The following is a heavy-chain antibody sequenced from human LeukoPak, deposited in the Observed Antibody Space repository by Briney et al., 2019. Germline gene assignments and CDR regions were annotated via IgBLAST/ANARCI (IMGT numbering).Heavy chain of an antibody. D-gene: IGHD3-9*01. Sequence: GASVKVSCMASGYTFTSYGISWVRQAPGQGLEWMGWISAYNGNTNYAQKLQGRVTMTTDTSTSTACMELRSLRPDDTAVYYCARDISTYYDILTGYAAGYYYMDVWGKGTTVTVSS. J-gene: IGHJ6*03. CDR3: ARDISTYYDILTGYAAGYYYMDV. CDR2: ISAYNGNT. CDR1: GYTFTSYG. V-gene: IGHV1-18*01.